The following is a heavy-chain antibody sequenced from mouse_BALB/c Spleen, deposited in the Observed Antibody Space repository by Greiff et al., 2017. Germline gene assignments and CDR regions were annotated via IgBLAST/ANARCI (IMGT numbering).Heavy chain of an antibody. CDR2: IDPETGGT. CDR3: TKGYYGNPPY. Sequence: VQVEESGAELVRPGASVTLSCKASGYTFTDYEMHWVKQTPVHGLEWIGAIDPETGGTAYNQKFKGKATLTADKSSSTAYMELRSLTSEDSAVYYCTKGYYGNPPYWGQGTLVTVSA. J-gene: IGHJ3*01. D-gene: IGHD1-2*01. V-gene: IGHV1-15*01. CDR1: GYTFTDYE.